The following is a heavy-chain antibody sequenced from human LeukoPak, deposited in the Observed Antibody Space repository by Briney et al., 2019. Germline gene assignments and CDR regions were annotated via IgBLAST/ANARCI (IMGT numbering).Heavy chain of an antibody. D-gene: IGHD2-2*03. CDR2: ISYDGSNK. J-gene: IGHJ3*02. Sequence: SGGSLRLSCAAAGFTFSSYAMHWVRQAPGKGLEWVAVISYDGSNKYYADSVKGRFTMSSDNSKNTLYLQMNRLRAEDTAVYSCARWICQLAHPGAFDIWGQGTMVTVSS. CDR1: GFTFSSYA. CDR3: ARWICQLAHPGAFDI. V-gene: IGHV3-30-3*01.